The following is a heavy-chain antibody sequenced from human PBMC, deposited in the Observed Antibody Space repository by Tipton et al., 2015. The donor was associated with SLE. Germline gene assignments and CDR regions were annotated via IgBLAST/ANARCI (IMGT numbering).Heavy chain of an antibody. CDR2: INYRGTT. CDR1: GGSFSGNY. V-gene: IGHV4-34*01. D-gene: IGHD5-24*01. Sequence: TLSLTCAIYGGSFSGNYWSWIRQPPGKGLEWIGEINYRGTTKYNPSLKSRVTISVDTSKNQFSLKVSSVTAADTAVYYCARGRFPHGHYFDYWGQGTLVTVSS. J-gene: IGHJ4*02. CDR3: ARGRFPHGHYFDY.